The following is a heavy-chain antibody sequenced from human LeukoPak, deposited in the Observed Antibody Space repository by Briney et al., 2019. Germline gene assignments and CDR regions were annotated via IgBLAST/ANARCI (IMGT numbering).Heavy chain of an antibody. CDR2: IYYSGST. CDR3: ARGAQSITFLRGARTAGDWFDP. J-gene: IGHJ5*02. D-gene: IGHD3-10*01. V-gene: IGHV4-39*07. CDR1: GGSISSSSYY. Sequence: PSETLSLTCTVSGGSISSSSYYWGWIRQPPGKGLEWIGSIYYSGSTYYNPSLKSRVTISVDTSKNQFSLRLSSVTAADTALYYCARGAQSITFLRGARTAGDWFDPWGQGTLVTVSS.